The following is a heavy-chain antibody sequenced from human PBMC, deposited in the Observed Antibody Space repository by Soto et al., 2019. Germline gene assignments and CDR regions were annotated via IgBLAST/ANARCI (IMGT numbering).Heavy chain of an antibody. CDR1: GFTFSSYG. CDR2: ISYDGSNK. J-gene: IGHJ5*02. V-gene: IGHV3-30*18. D-gene: IGHD2-2*02. CDR3: AKDGRRVYCSTTSCYTSWFDP. Sequence: RLSCAASGFTFSSYGMHWVRQAPGKGLEWVAVISYDGSNKYYADSVKGRFTISRDNSKNTLYLQMNSLRAEDTAVYYCAKDGRRVYCSTTSCYTSWFDPWGQGTLVTVSS.